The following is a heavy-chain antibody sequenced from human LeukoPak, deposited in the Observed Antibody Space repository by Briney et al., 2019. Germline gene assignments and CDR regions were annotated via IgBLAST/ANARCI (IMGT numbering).Heavy chain of an antibody. CDR1: GFTFSSYW. CDR2: IKLDGSKK. CDR3: ARDGVATGSDY. D-gene: IGHD5-12*01. V-gene: IGHV3-7*03. Sequence: GGSLRLSCAASGFTFSSYWMSWVRQAPGKGLEWVANIKLDGSKKYYVDSVKGRFTISRDNAKNSLYLGMNSLRAKDTAVYYCARDGVATGSDYWGQGTLVTVSS. J-gene: IGHJ4*02.